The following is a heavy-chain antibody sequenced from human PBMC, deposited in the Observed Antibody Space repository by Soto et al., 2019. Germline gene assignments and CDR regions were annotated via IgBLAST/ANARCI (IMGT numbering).Heavy chain of an antibody. CDR2: ISSSSSYI. CDR3: ARDPIGDFWSGYQPPGYYYGMDV. V-gene: IGHV3-21*01. Sequence: GGSLRLSCAASGFTFSSYSMNWVREAPGKGLEWVSSISSSSSYIYYADSVKGRFTISRDNAKNSLYLQMNSLRAEDTAVYYCARDPIGDFWSGYQPPGYYYGMDVWGQGTTVTVSS. CDR1: GFTFSSYS. J-gene: IGHJ6*02. D-gene: IGHD3-3*01.